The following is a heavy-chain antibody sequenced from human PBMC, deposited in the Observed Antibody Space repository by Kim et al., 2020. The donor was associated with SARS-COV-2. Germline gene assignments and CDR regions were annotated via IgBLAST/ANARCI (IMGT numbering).Heavy chain of an antibody. J-gene: IGHJ3*02. V-gene: IGHV3-11*04. CDR3: ARDLGIAGVFFDI. D-gene: IGHD6-13*01. Sequence: YADSVKGRFTISRDNAKNSLYLQMNSLRAEDTAVYYCARDLGIAGVFFDIWGQGTMVTVSS.